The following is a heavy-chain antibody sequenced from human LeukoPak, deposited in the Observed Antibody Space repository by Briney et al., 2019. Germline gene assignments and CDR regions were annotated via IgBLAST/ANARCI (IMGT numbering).Heavy chain of an antibody. Sequence: GESLKISCKGSGYSFTSYWIGWVRQMPGKGLEWMGIIYPGDSDTRYSPSFQGQVTISADKSISTAYLQWSSLKASDTAMYYCARQVGIAAAGTDDRFFSRWGQGTLVTVSS. CDR3: ARQVGIAAAGTDDRFFSR. D-gene: IGHD6-13*01. CDR2: IYPGDSDT. CDR1: GYSFTSYW. V-gene: IGHV5-51*01. J-gene: IGHJ4*02.